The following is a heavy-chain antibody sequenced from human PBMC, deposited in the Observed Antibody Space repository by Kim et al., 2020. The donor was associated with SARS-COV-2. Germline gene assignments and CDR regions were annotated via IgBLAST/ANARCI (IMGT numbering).Heavy chain of an antibody. CDR3: ARGPNYYGSGSRYYYYGMDV. CDR2: INHSGST. V-gene: IGHV4-34*01. D-gene: IGHD3-10*01. CDR1: GGSFSGYY. Sequence: SETLSLTCAVYGGSFSGYYWSWIRQPPGKGLEWIGEINHSGSTNYNPSLKSRVTISVDTSKNQFSLKLSSVTAADTAVYYCARGPNYYGSGSRYYYYGMDVWGQGTTVTVSS. J-gene: IGHJ6*02.